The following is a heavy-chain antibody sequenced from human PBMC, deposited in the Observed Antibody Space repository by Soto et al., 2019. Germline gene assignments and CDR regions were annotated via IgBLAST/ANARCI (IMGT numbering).Heavy chain of an antibody. V-gene: IGHV3-30*18. CDR3: AKGGYYDILTGYTQDDY. CDR2: ISYDGSNK. J-gene: IGHJ4*02. D-gene: IGHD3-9*01. Sequence: GGSLRLSCAASGFTFSSYGMHWVRQAPGKGLEWVAVISYDGSNKYYADSVKGRFTISRDNSKNTLYLQMNSLRAEDTAVYYCAKGGYYDILTGYTQDDYWGQGTLVTVSS. CDR1: GFTFSSYG.